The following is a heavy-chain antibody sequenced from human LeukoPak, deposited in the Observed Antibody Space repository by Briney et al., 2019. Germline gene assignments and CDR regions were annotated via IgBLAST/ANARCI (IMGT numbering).Heavy chain of an antibody. J-gene: IGHJ6*03. CDR3: AKDLRSWRYHDTWTGSYYYYYMDV. D-gene: IGHD3/OR15-3a*01. V-gene: IGHV1-2*02. CDR1: AYSFAGYN. Sequence: EASGTVCCKSSAYSFAGYNIHRLRHAHGPGIGWLGWANTSSGGTLYAQKFQGRVTMTRDTSINTAHMELSSLTSNDTAVYYCAKDLRSWRYHDTWTGSYYYYYMDVWGTGTTVTVSS. CDR2: ANTSSGGT.